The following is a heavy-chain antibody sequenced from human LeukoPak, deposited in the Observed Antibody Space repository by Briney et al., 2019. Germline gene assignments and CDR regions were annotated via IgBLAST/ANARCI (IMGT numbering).Heavy chain of an antibody. D-gene: IGHD6-6*01. Sequence: SETLSLTCTVSGGSISSYYWSWIRQPPGKGLEWIGYIYYSGSTNYNPSLKSRVTISVDTSKNQFSLKLSSVTAADTAVYYWARVGIAARPGAYYYYYGMDVGGKGTTVTVSS. CDR3: ARVGIAARPGAYYYYYGMDV. J-gene: IGHJ6*04. V-gene: IGHV4-59*01. CDR1: GGSISSYY. CDR2: IYYSGST.